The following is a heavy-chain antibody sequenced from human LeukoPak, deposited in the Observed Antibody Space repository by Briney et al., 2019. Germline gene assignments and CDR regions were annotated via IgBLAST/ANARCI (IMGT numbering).Heavy chain of an antibody. CDR3: ARHYYGVVDY. CDR1: GGSITSSTNY. Sequence: SETLSLTCAVSGGSITSSTNYWGWIRRPPGKGLEWIGSIYYSGSTYYNPSLKSRVTISVDTSKNQFSLKLSSVTAADTAVYYCARHYYGVVDYWGQGTLVTVSS. V-gene: IGHV4-39*01. D-gene: IGHD3-10*01. J-gene: IGHJ4*02. CDR2: IYYSGST.